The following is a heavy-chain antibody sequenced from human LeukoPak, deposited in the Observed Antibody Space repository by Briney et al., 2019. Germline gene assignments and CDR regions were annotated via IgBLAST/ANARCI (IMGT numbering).Heavy chain of an antibody. Sequence: ASVKVSCKASGYTFTSYGISWVRQAPGQGLEWMGWISAYNGNTNYARKLQGRVTMTTDTSTSTAYMELRSLRSDDTAVYYCARSSAYYYDSSGYYIPFDYWGQGTLVTVSS. V-gene: IGHV1-18*01. J-gene: IGHJ4*02. D-gene: IGHD3-22*01. CDR3: ARSSAYYYDSSGYYIPFDY. CDR2: ISAYNGNT. CDR1: GYTFTSYG.